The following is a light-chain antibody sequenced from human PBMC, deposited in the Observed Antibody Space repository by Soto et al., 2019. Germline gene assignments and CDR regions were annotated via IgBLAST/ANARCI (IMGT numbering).Light chain of an antibody. Sequence: ESVLTQSPSPLTLSPRERATLXXRASQSVSSTYVAWYQQKPGQAPRLXIDGASNRATGIPDRFSGGGSATDFTLTSSSLQPDVFATYCCQQYERFPGTFGQGTKVDIK. CDR1: QSVSSTY. CDR2: GAS. V-gene: IGKV3-20*01. CDR3: QQYERFPGT. J-gene: IGKJ1*01.